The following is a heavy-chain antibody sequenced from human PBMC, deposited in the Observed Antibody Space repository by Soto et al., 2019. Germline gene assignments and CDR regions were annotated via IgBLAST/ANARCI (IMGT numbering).Heavy chain of an antibody. V-gene: IGHV3-33*01. CDR1: GFTFNSYG. CDR3: AREGESSGWAHFDY. Sequence: VQVVESGGGLVQPGRSLRLSCAASGFTFNSYGMHWVRQAPGKGLEWVAVIWYDGSKKYYADSVKGRFTISRDNSKNTLYLQMNSLRAEDTAVYYCAREGESSGWAHFDYWGQGTLVTVSS. D-gene: IGHD6-19*01. CDR2: IWYDGSKK. J-gene: IGHJ4*02.